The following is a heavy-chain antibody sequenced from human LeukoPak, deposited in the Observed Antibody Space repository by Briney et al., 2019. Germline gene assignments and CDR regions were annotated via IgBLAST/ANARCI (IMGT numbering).Heavy chain of an antibody. J-gene: IGHJ4*02. Sequence: GGSLRLSCVASGLTYRNAWMTWVRQAPGKGPEWVGRIKSNPDGGTTDFAASVKGRFFISRDDSKSTLSLQMNSLKIEDTAVYYCTTGGPHISGHPLDYWGQGIPVTVSS. D-gene: IGHD2-15*01. V-gene: IGHV3-15*05. CDR1: GLTYRNAW. CDR3: TTGGPHISGHPLDY. CDR2: IKSNPDGGTT.